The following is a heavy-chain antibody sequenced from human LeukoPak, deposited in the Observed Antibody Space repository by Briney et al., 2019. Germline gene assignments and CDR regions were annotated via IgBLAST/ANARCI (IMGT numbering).Heavy chain of an antibody. CDR1: GFTFDDYG. CDR3: ARRLRDFWSGQDAFDI. J-gene: IGHJ3*02. D-gene: IGHD3-3*01. CDR2: INWNGGST. V-gene: IGHV3-20*01. Sequence: GGSLRLSCAASGFTFDDYGMNWVRQVPGKGLEWVSGINWNGGSTGYADSVKGRFTISRDNAKNSLYLQMNSLRAEDTALYHCARRLRDFWSGQDAFDIWGQGTMVTVSS.